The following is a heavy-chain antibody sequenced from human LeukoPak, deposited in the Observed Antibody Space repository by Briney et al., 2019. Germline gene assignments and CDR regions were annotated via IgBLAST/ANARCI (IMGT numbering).Heavy chain of an antibody. J-gene: IGHJ4*02. D-gene: IGHD3-10*01. CDR3: ARQYGSGSFDY. Sequence: HGESLTLSCRGAGYSFTSYWIGWVRKMPGKGLEWMGIIYPGNSDTRYSPSFQGQVTISADKSISTAYLQWSSLKASDTAMYYCARQYGSGSFDYWGQGTLVTVSS. CDR2: IYPGNSDT. CDR1: GYSFTSYW. V-gene: IGHV5-51*01.